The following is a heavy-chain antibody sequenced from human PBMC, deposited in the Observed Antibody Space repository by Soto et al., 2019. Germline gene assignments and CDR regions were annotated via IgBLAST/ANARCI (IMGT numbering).Heavy chain of an antibody. CDR3: ARDRLMATAGTARHYFGLDV. CDR2: IYYSGNT. Sequence: QVQLQESGPGLVKPSQTLSLTCTVSGGSIRSGGYYWSWVRQNPRRGLEWIGNIYYSGNTYYNPSHKCRLTISVDTSKNQFSLNLSSVTAADTAVYYCARDRLMATAGTARHYFGLDVWGQGTTVTVSS. CDR1: GGSIRSGGYY. V-gene: IGHV4-31*03. D-gene: IGHD5-18*01. J-gene: IGHJ6*02.